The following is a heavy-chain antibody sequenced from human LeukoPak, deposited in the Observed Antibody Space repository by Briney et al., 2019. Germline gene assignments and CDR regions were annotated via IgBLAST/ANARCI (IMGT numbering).Heavy chain of an antibody. CDR2: INHSGST. Sequence: SETLSLTCAVYGGSFSGYYWSWIRQPPGKGLDCIGEINHSGSTNYNPSLKSRVTISVDTSKNQFSLKLSSVTAADTAVYYCARGVRYSYGPFDYWGQGTLVTVSS. CDR1: GGSFSGYY. D-gene: IGHD5-18*01. V-gene: IGHV4-34*01. J-gene: IGHJ4*02. CDR3: ARGVRYSYGPFDY.